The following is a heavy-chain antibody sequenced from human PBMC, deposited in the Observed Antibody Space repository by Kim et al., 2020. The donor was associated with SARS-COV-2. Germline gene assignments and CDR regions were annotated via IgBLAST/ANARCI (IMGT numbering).Heavy chain of an antibody. CDR3: ARLILTGVEAFDV. D-gene: IGHD7-27*01. J-gene: IGHJ3*01. V-gene: IGHV3-48*03. Sequence: YDADSVKGRFTISRDNAKNSLYLQMSSLRRDDTAVYYCARLILTGVEAFDVWGQGTMVTVAS.